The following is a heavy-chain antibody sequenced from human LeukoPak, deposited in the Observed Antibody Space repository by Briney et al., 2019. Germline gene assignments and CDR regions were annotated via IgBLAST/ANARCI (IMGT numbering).Heavy chain of an antibody. Sequence: GGSLRLSCAASGFTFSNYDMKWVRQAPGKGLEWVSYISTSGGTRYYAHSVKGPFTISRDNDKNSLYLQMISLRAEDTSVYFCERVDLMGRTWGLDSWGQGTLLTVSS. CDR2: ISTSGGTR. CDR3: ERVDLMGRTWGLDS. CDR1: GFTFSNYD. V-gene: IGHV3-48*03. J-gene: IGHJ4*02. D-gene: IGHD3-16*01.